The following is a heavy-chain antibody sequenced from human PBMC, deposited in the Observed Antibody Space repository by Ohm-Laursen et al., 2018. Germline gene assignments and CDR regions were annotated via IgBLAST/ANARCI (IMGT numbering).Heavy chain of an antibody. J-gene: IGHJ4*02. V-gene: IGHV3-23*01. D-gene: IGHD4-11*01. CDR2: ISGSGTST. Sequence: SLRLSCAASGFTVGNNYMSWVRQAPGRGLEWVSSISGSGTSTYYADSVKGRFAISRDNSKNTLYLQMNSLRAEDTAVYYCAKYSNYFSSGLPSLDHWGQGTLVTVSS. CDR1: GFTVGNNY. CDR3: AKYSNYFSSGLPSLDH.